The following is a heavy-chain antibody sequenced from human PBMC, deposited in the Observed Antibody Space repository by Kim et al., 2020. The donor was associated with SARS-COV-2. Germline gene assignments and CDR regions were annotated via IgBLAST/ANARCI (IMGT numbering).Heavy chain of an antibody. V-gene: IGHV3-30*18. Sequence: GGSLRLSCAASGFTFSSYGMHWVRQAPGKGLEWVAVISYDGSNKYYADSVKGRFTISRDNSKNTLYLQMNSLRAEDMAAYYCAKESGSGSYYAWTYYYYGMDVWGQGTTVTVSS. J-gene: IGHJ6*02. CDR3: AKESGSGSYYAWTYYYYGMDV. CDR2: ISYDGSNK. D-gene: IGHD3-10*01. CDR1: GFTFSSYG.